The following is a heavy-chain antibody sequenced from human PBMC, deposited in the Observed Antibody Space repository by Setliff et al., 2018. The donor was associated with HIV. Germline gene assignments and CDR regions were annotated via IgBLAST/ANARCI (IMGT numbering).Heavy chain of an antibody. CDR1: GFTFSDYY. CDR2: ISTYGTTI. V-gene: IGHV3-11*04. Sequence: GSLRLSCAASGFTFSDYYMSWIRQSPGKGLEWLSYISTYGTTIYYADSVKGRFTISRDNAKNSLYLQMNSLRAEDTAVYYCARVPFKQQLDHYFDYWGQGTLVTVSS. CDR3: ARVPFKQQLDHYFDY. J-gene: IGHJ4*02. D-gene: IGHD6-13*01.